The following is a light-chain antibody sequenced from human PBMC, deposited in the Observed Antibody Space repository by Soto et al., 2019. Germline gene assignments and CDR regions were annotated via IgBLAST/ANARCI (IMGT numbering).Light chain of an antibody. CDR3: LQHNSYLIT. CDR1: QGVSSW. J-gene: IGKJ5*01. CDR2: DAF. Sequence: DIQMTQPPSTLSASVGDRVTITCRASQGVSSWLAWYQQKPGKAPKVLIFDAFSLESGVPSRFSGSGSGTEFTLTISSLQPEDFATYFCLQHNSYLITFGQGTRLEIK. V-gene: IGKV1-5*01.